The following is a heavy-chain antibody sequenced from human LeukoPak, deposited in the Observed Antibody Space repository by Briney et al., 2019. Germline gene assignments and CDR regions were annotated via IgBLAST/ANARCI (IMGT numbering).Heavy chain of an antibody. CDR2: INHSGST. CDR3: ARECELNYYDSSGYYLDY. CDR1: GGSFSGYY. Sequence: SETLSLTCAVYGGSFSGYYWSWIRQPPGKGLEWIGEINHSGSTNYNPSLKSRVTISVDTSKNQFSLKLSSVTAADTAVYYCARECELNYYDSSGYYLDYWGQGTLVTVSS. J-gene: IGHJ4*02. D-gene: IGHD3-22*01. V-gene: IGHV4-34*01.